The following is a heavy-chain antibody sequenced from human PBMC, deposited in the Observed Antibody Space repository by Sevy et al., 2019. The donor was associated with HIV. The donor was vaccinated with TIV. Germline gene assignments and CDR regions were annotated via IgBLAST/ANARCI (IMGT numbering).Heavy chain of an antibody. CDR3: ARTYYDFWSGYYVDY. J-gene: IGHJ4*02. CDR2: IYYSGST. CDR1: GGSISSYY. D-gene: IGHD3-3*01. V-gene: IGHV4-59*01. Sequence: SETLSLTCTVSGGSISSYYWSWIRQPPGKGLEWIGYIYYSGSTNYNPSLKSRVTISVDTSKNQFSLKLSSVTAADPAVYYCARTYYDFWSGYYVDYWGQGTLVTVSS.